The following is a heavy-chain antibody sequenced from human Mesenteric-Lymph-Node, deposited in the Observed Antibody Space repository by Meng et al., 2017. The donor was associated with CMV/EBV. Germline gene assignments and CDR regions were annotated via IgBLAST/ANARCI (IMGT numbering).Heavy chain of an antibody. CDR2: IKSKTDGGTT. CDR3: TREYSSSSWVYYYYGMDV. CDR1: GFTFRNYE. V-gene: IGHV3-15*01. J-gene: IGHJ6*02. Sequence: GESLKISCAASGFTFRNYEMNWVRQAPGKGLEWVGRIKSKTDGGTTDYAAPVKGRFTISRDDSKNTLYLQMNSLKTEDTAVYYCTREYSSSSWVYYYYGMDVWGQGTTVTVSS. D-gene: IGHD6-6*01.